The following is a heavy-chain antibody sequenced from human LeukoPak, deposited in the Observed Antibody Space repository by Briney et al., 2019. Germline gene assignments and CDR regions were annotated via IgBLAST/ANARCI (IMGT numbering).Heavy chain of an antibody. J-gene: IGHJ4*02. D-gene: IGHD5-18*01. V-gene: IGHV3-48*01. CDR3: ARDLDSYGTLDY. CDR2: ISSSSSTT. CDR1: GFTFSSYA. Sequence: PGGSLRLSCAASGFTFSSYAMSWVRQAPGKGLEWVSYISSSSSTTHYADSVKGRFTISRDNAKNSLYLQMNSLRAEDTAVYYCARDLDSYGTLDYWGQGTLVTVSS.